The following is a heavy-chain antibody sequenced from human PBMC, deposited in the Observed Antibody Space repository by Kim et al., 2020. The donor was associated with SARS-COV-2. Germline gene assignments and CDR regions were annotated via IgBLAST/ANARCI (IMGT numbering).Heavy chain of an antibody. V-gene: IGHV7-4-1*02. D-gene: IGHD5-18*01. Sequence: YDQGFKGRFVCSLDTSVSTAYLQISSLKAEDTAVYYCARCGYSYGPNWFDPWGQGTLVTVSS. CDR3: ARCGYSYGPNWFDP. J-gene: IGHJ5*02.